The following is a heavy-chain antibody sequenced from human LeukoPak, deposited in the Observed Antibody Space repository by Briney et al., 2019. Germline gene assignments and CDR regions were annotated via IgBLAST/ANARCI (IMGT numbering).Heavy chain of an antibody. CDR3: VKDLTGTWSFDY. CDR1: GFTFSNHF. Sequence: PGGSLRLSCSTSGFTFSNHFMHWVRQAPGKGLEYVSSIGPNGASTLYADSVKGRFTISRDNSKNALYLQLTSLRLEDTALYYCVKDLTGTWSFDYWSQGTLVTVSS. V-gene: IGHV3-64D*06. D-gene: IGHD3-9*01. CDR2: IGPNGAST. J-gene: IGHJ4*02.